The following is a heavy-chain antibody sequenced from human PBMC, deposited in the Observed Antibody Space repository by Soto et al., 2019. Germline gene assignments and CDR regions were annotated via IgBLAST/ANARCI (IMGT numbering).Heavy chain of an antibody. Sequence: QLQLQESGSGLVKPSQTLSLTCAVSGGSINSGGYSWSWIRQPPGKGLEWIGYIYHSGSTYYNPXLXSXATISVDRSKHQFSLKLSSVTAADTAVYYCARIPSPWGQGTLVTVSS. CDR2: IYHSGST. D-gene: IGHD2-21*01. J-gene: IGHJ5*02. V-gene: IGHV4-30-2*01. CDR1: GGSINSGGYS. CDR3: ARIPSP.